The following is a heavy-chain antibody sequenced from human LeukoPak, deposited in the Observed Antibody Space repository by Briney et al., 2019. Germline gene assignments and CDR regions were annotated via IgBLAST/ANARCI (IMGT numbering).Heavy chain of an antibody. J-gene: IGHJ6*02. D-gene: IGHD6-19*01. Sequence: SQTLSLTCTVSGGSISSGSYYWSWIRQPAGKGLEWIGRIYTSGSTNYNPSLKSRVTISVDTSKNQFSLKLSSVTAADTAVCYCARDLNAAVAGTPVPFPYGMDVWGQGTTVTVSS. CDR3: ARDLNAAVAGTPVPFPYGMDV. V-gene: IGHV4-61*02. CDR1: GGSISSGSYY. CDR2: IYTSGST.